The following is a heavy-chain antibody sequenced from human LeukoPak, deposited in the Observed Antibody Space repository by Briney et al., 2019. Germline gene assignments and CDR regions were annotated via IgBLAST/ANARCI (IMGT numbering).Heavy chain of an antibody. CDR1: GGSFSGYY. Sequence: SETLSLTCAVYGGSFSGYYWSWIRQPPGKGLEWIGEINHSGSTNYNPSLKSRVTISVDTSKNQFSLKLSSVTAADTAVYYCARHLDPGKYNVVVPAARGGWFDPWGQGTLVTVSS. CDR2: INHSGST. CDR3: ARHLDPGKYNVVVPAARGGWFDP. D-gene: IGHD2-2*01. V-gene: IGHV4-34*01. J-gene: IGHJ5*02.